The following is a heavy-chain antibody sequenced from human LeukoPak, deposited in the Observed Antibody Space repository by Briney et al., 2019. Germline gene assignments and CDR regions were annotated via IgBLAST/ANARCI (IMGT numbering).Heavy chain of an antibody. J-gene: IGHJ4*02. D-gene: IGHD1-26*01. CDR3: ARAVGTTTGLFDY. CDR1: GYSISSGFY. Sequence: PSETLSLTCTVSGYSISSGFYWGWIRQSPGKGLDWIGSIHYSKMTFYSPSLKSRVTMSLDTSKNRFSLNLSSVTAADTAVYYCARAVGTTTGLFDYWGQGALVTVSS. CDR2: IHYSKMT. V-gene: IGHV4-38-2*02.